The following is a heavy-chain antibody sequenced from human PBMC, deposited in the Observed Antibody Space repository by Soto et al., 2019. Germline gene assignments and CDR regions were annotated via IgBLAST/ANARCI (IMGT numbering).Heavy chain of an antibody. Sequence: SETLSLTCTVSGGSLNSEHYHWTWIRQAPGKGLEWIGYIHYTGSVRYNPSLQSRITMSVDTSKNLFSLNLSSVTAADTAVYFCVRKDAGGDRDYYGRDVGAQGP. J-gene: IGHJ6*02. V-gene: IGHV4-30-4*01. CDR1: GGSLNSEHYH. CDR2: IHYTGSV. D-gene: IGHD2-21*02. CDR3: VRKDAGGDRDYYGRDV.